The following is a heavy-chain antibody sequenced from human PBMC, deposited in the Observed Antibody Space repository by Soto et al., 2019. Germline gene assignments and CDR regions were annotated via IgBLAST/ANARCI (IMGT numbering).Heavy chain of an antibody. CDR1: GFTFSSYS. D-gene: IGHD3-22*01. CDR3: ARDTTTDSSGYYYSPNNFDY. J-gene: IGHJ4*02. Sequence: SGGSLRLSCAASGFTFSSYSMNWARQAPGKGLEWVSSISSSSSYIYYADSVKGRFTISRDNAKNSLYLQMNSLRAEDTAVYYCARDTTTDSSGYYYSPNNFDYWGQGTLVTVSS. CDR2: ISSSSSYI. V-gene: IGHV3-21*01.